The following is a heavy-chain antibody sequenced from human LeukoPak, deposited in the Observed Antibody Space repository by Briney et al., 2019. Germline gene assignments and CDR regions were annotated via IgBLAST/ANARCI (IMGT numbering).Heavy chain of an antibody. J-gene: IGHJ4*02. D-gene: IGHD1-26*01. CDR2: MNPNSGNT. CDR3: ARDVGATKRLDY. CDR1: GYTFTSYD. V-gene: IGHV1-8*01. Sequence: ASVKVSCKASGYTFTSYDINWVRQATGQGLEWMGWMNPNSGNTAYAQKFQGRVTMTRSTSISTAYIELSSLRSEDTAVYYCARDVGATKRLDYWGQGTLVAVSS.